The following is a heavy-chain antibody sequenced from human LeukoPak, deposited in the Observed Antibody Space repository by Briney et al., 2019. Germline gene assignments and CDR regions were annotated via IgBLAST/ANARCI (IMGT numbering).Heavy chain of an antibody. CDR3: VAGSGYSPADAFYI. V-gene: IGHV3-9*01. CDR2: ISWNSGKT. CDR1: GLTFYDYA. D-gene: IGHD3-3*01. Sequence: SGGSLRLSCAASGLTFYDYAMYWVRQAPGKGLEWVAGISWNSGKTGYADSVKGRFTVSRDNAKNSLFLQMNSLRTEDAALYYCVAGSGYSPADAFYIWGQGTRVTVSS. J-gene: IGHJ3*02.